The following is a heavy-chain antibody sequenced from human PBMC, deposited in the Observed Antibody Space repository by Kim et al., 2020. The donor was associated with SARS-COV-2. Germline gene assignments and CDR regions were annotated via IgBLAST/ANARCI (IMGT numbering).Heavy chain of an antibody. J-gene: IGHJ4*02. Sequence: YYADSVKGRFTISRDNSKNTLYLQMNSLRAEDTAVYYCARDASDTAGGDYWGQGTLVTVSS. V-gene: IGHV3-33*01. CDR3: ARDASDTAGGDY. D-gene: IGHD5-18*01.